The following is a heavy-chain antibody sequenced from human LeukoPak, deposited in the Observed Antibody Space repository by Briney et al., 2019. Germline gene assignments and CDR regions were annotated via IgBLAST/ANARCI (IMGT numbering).Heavy chain of an antibody. CDR1: GAAMSSGFNY. Sequence: SETLSLTCTVSGAAMSSGFNYWVWIRQPPGKGLEWLASILFTGPTYYNPSLPSRLTISADSSKNQFSLKLSSVTAADTAVYYCARGRRVFGVVISYYYYGMDVWGQGTTVTVSS. D-gene: IGHD3-3*01. V-gene: IGHV4-39*01. CDR2: ILFTGPT. CDR3: ARGRRVFGVVISYYYYGMDV. J-gene: IGHJ6*02.